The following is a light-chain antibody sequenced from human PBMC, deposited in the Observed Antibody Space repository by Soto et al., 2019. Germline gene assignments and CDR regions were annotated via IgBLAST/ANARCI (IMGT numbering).Light chain of an antibody. CDR2: GAS. V-gene: IGKV3-20*01. Sequence: EIVLTQSPGTLSLSPGERATLSCRASQSVSISYLAWYQQKPGQAPRLLIYGASSRATGIPDRFSGSGSGAEFTLTINSLQSEDFAVYYCQPYNNWPLTFGGGTKVDIK. CDR3: QPYNNWPLT. J-gene: IGKJ4*01. CDR1: QSVSISY.